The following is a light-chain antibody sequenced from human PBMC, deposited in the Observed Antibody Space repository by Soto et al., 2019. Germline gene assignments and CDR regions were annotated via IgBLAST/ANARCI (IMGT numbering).Light chain of an antibody. CDR3: LQYDSYPYT. CDR1: QSPGGW. Sequence: IQITQYPSTLSASVGDRVTITSRASQSPGGWLAWFQQKPGKAPKLLIYDASILQTGVPRRFSGSRAGTEFTLTISGLQPDDFASYYCLQYDSYPYTFGQGTRLEI. J-gene: IGKJ5*01. CDR2: DAS. V-gene: IGKV1-5*01.